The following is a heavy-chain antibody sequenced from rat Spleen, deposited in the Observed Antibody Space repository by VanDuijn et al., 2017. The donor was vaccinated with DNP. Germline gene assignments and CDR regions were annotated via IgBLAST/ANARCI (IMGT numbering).Heavy chain of an antibody. D-gene: IGHD1-2*01. CDR1: GFTFSDHN. V-gene: IGHV5S10*01. CDR2: ISFDGRST. CDR3: TTHGSIATISTGAMDV. Sequence: EVQLVESGGGLVQPGRSLKLSCAASGFTFSDHNMAWVRQAPKKGLEWVATISFDGRSTFYRDSVRGRVTISRENAKSVLFLEMGSLRSEDTATYYCTTHGSIATISTGAMDVWGQGTSVTVSS. J-gene: IGHJ4*01.